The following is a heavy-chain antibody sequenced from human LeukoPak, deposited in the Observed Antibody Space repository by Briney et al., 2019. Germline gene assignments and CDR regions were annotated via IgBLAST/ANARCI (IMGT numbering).Heavy chain of an antibody. CDR2: ISAYNGNT. CDR1: GYTFTSYG. CDR3: ARDSQGGVTYYDFWSGYPYYYYGKDV. Sequence: ASVKVSCKASGYTFTSYGISWVRQAPGQGLEWMGWISAYNGNTNYAQKLQGRVTMTTDTSTSTAYMELRSLRSDDTAVYYCARDSQGGVTYYDFWSGYPYYYYGKDVWGQGTTGTGSS. V-gene: IGHV1-18*01. D-gene: IGHD3-3*01. J-gene: IGHJ6*02.